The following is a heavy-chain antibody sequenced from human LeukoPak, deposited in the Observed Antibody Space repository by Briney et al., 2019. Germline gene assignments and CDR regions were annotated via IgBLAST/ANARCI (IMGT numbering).Heavy chain of an antibody. V-gene: IGHV3-7*03. CDR3: AKDRSSGWPSAFDI. CDR2: IKEDGSEK. J-gene: IGHJ3*02. D-gene: IGHD6-19*01. CDR1: GFIFSSYW. Sequence: GGSLRLSCAASGFIFSSYWMAWVRQAPGKGLEWVANIKEDGSEKNYVDSVKGRFTISRDNAKNSLYLQMNSLRAEDTALYYCAKDRSSGWPSAFDIWGQGTMVTVSS.